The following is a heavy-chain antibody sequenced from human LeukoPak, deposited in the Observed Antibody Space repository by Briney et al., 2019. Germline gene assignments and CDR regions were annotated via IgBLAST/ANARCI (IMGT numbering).Heavy chain of an antibody. CDR3: ARGALYQYYLDYWG. J-gene: IGHJ4*02. V-gene: IGHV3-30-3*01. CDR2: ISYDGSNK. D-gene: IGHD4-17*01. Sequence: PGRSLRLSCAASGFTFSSYAMHWVRQAPGKGLEWVAVISYDGSNKYYADSVKGRFTISRDNAKNTVYLQMNSLRVEDTAVYYCARGALYQYYLDYWGWGQGTLVTVSS. CDR1: GFTFSSYA.